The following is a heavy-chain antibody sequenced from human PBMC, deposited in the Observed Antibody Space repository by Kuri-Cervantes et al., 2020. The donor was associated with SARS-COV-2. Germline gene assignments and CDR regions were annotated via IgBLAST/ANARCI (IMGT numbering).Heavy chain of an antibody. V-gene: IGHV1-69*13. J-gene: IGHJ5*02. CDR3: ARSQGYCTANSCSWNWFDP. CDR1: GGTFSSYS. D-gene: IGHD2-8*02. Sequence: SVKVSCKASGGTFSSYSVNWVRQAPGQGLEWMGRIIPTFDTAAYAQKFQGRVIFTADESSSTAYMEVNSLTSEDTAVYFCARSQGYCTANSCSWNWFDPWGQGTQVTVSS. CDR2: IIPTFDTA.